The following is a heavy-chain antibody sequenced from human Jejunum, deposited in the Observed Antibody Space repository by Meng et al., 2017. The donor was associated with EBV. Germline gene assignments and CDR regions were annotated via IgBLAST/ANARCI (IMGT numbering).Heavy chain of an antibody. CDR2: IYYSGSA. V-gene: IGHV4-30-2*01. Sequence: LPLQQPGSGLCKPSNTLPLTCAVSGGSISSGVYSWHCILQPPGKGLQWIGYIYYSGSAFYHPSLKSRVTLSVDRSKNQFSLNLSSVTAADTAVYYCARGAYFDYWGQGTLVTVSS. CDR1: GGSISSGVYS. CDR3: ARGAYFDY. J-gene: IGHJ4*02.